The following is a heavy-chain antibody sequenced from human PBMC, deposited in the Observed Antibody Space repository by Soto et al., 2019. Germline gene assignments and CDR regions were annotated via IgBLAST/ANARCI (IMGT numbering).Heavy chain of an antibody. Sequence: VGSLRLSCVASGFTFSDYWMNWVRQFPGKGLEWVSNIKQDGSEINYVDSVKGRFTVSRDNAKKSLYLEMNSLRAEDTAVYYCARSSGWTGDYWGQGILVTVSS. J-gene: IGHJ4*02. CDR3: ARSSGWTGDY. CDR1: GFTFSDYW. V-gene: IGHV3-7*04. D-gene: IGHD3-10*01. CDR2: IKQDGSEI.